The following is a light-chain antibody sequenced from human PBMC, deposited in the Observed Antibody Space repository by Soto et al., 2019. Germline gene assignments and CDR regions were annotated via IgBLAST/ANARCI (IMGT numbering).Light chain of an antibody. V-gene: IGKV1-5*03. CDR3: QQYNNYPWT. CDR2: KAS. J-gene: IGKJ1*01. Sequence: DIQMTQSPSTLSASVGDRVTITCRASQSINIWLAWYQQKPGKAPNLLISKASSLESGVPSRFIGSGSGTEFTLTISSLQPDDFATYYCQQYNNYPWTFGQGTKVEIK. CDR1: QSINIW.